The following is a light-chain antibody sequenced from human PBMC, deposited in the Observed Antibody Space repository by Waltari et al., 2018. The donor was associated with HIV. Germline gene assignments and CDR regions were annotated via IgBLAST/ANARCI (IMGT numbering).Light chain of an antibody. V-gene: IGKV4-1*01. CDR2: WAT. J-gene: IGKJ1*01. CDR1: QSLRSSSNNRDY. CDR3: QQYYSTPWT. Sequence: IVMIQSPDSLAVSLGGRATIHCKSSQSLRSSSNNRDYLAWYQQKPRQPPRLLIYWATTRDSGVPDRFSATGSGTDFTLTISSLQAEDVAVYYCQQYYSTPWTFGQGTKMEI.